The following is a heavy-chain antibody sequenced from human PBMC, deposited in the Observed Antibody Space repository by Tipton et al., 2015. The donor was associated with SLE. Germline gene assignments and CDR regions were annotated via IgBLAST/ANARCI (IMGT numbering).Heavy chain of an antibody. CDR3: AMRQSIDY. CDR2: IKHSGST. Sequence: TLSLTCAVYGGSFSGYYWSWIRQPPGKGLEWIGEIKHSGSTNYNPSLKSRVSISVDTSKNQFSLKLSSVTAADTAVYYCAMRQSIDYWGQGTLVTVSS. J-gene: IGHJ4*02. D-gene: IGHD3-9*01. V-gene: IGHV4-34*01. CDR1: GGSFSGYY.